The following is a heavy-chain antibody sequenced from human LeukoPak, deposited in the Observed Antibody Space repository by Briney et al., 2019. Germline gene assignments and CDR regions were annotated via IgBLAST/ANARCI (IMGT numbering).Heavy chain of an antibody. CDR3: ARELPGIAAAYYGMDV. J-gene: IGHJ6*02. CDR2: ISSSSSYI. V-gene: IGHV3-21*01. CDR1: GFTFSSYS. Sequence: GGSLRLSCAASGFTFSSYSMNWVRQAPGKGLEWVSSISSSSSYIYYADSVKGRFTISRDNAKNSLYPQMNSLRAEDTAVYYCARELPGIAAAYYGMDVWGQGTTVTVSS. D-gene: IGHD6-13*01.